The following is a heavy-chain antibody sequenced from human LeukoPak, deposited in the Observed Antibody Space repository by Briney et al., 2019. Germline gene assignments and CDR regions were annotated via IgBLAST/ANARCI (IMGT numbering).Heavy chain of an antibody. J-gene: IGHJ4*02. D-gene: IGHD1-20*01. Sequence: GRSLRLSCAASGFTFSNYMMHWVRQAPGKGLAWVSRIKSDGITITYADSVKGRFTISRDNAKNTLYLQMNSLRAEDTAVYYCLRDLNWSLDQWGQGTLVTVSS. CDR1: GFTFSNYM. CDR2: IKSDGITI. CDR3: LRDLNWSLDQ. V-gene: IGHV3-74*01.